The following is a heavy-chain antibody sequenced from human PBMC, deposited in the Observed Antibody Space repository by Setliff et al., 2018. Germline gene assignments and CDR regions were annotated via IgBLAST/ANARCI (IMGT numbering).Heavy chain of an antibody. CDR3: ARDGSIEVGPGTNQELDV. D-gene: IGHD2-2*01. V-gene: IGHV3-7*03. J-gene: IGHJ6*04. CDR1: GFIFSNYW. Sequence: CATSGFIFSNYWMAWVRQAPGKGLEWVATIKHDGTYTYYVDSVKGRFAVSRDNTNNSMYLQMNSLGTDDTAVYYCARDGSIEVGPGTNQELDVWGTGTTVTVSS. CDR2: IKHDGTYT.